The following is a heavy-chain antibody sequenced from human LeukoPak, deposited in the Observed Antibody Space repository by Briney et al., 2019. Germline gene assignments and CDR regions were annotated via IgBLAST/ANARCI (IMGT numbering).Heavy chain of an antibody. Sequence: GGSLRLSCAASGFTFRNYEMNWVRQAPGKGLEWASYISSSGSAVYYADSVKDRFTISRDNAKNSLYLQVNSLRAEDTAVYYCARIPTYSSSRQLDYWGQGTLVTVSS. V-gene: IGHV3-48*03. CDR2: ISSSGSAV. J-gene: IGHJ4*02. D-gene: IGHD6-13*01. CDR1: GFTFRNYE. CDR3: ARIPTYSSSRQLDY.